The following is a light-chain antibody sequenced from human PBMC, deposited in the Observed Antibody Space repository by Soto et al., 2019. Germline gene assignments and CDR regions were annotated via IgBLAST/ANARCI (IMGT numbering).Light chain of an antibody. CDR3: QEYTDWSST. CDR2: GAS. CDR1: QSVSNN. J-gene: IGKJ2*01. V-gene: IGKV3-15*01. Sequence: EIVMTQSPATLSVSPGESATLSCRASQSVSNNLTWYQQKPGQPPRLLIYGASTRATGVPGRFSGSGSGTDFTLSISSLQSEDFAVYYCQEYTDWSSTFGQGTKVDI.